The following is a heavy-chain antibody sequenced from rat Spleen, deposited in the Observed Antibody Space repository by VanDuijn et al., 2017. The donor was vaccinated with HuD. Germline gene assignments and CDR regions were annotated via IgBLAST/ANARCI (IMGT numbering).Heavy chain of an antibody. CDR3: ARGPAPDY. V-gene: IGHV3-1*01. CDR1: GYSFTSNY. Sequence: EVQLQESGPGLVKPSQSLSLTCSFTGYSFTSNYWGWIRKFPGHKMEWMGYLSYSGGTSYNPSLESRLPLTRATSKNQFFLYLNSVTTEDTATYYCARGPAPDYWGQGVMVTVSS. CDR2: LSYSGGT. D-gene: IGHD3-1*01. J-gene: IGHJ2*01.